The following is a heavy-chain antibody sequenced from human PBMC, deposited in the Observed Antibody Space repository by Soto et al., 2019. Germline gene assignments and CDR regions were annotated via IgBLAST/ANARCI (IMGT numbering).Heavy chain of an antibody. Sequence: GGSLRLSCAASGFTFDDYAMHWVRQAPGKGLEWVSGISGNSGSIDYADSVKGRFTISRDNSKNSLYLQMNSLRAEDTAVYYCAKAHCSGGSCYFYYFDYWGQGTMVTVSS. D-gene: IGHD2-15*01. CDR3: AKAHCSGGSCYFYYFDY. CDR2: ISGNSGSI. J-gene: IGHJ4*02. V-gene: IGHV3-9*01. CDR1: GFTFDDYA.